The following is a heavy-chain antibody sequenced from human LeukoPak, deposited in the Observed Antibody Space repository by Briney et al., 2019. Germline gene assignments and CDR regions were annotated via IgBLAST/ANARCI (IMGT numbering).Heavy chain of an antibody. CDR3: VKSPGSGWPV. Sequence: GGSLRLSCAASGFTFSSFAMHWVRQAPGKGLEYLSAIYSGGSRTYYADSVKGRFTISRDNSKNTLYFEMSSLRVEDTAVYYCVKSPGSGWPVWGQGTLVTVSS. V-gene: IGHV3-64D*06. CDR1: GFTFSSFA. D-gene: IGHD6-19*01. CDR2: IYSGGSRT. J-gene: IGHJ4*02.